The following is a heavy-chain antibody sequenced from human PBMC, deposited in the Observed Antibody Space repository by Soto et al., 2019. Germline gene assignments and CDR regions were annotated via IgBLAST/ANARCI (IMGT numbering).Heavy chain of an antibody. Sequence: SATLSLTCAVYGGSFSGYYWSWIRQPPGKGLEWIGEINHSGSTNYNPSLKSRVTISVDTSKNQFSLKLSSVTAADTAVYYCARRAEGELPDGPARYVDVLGQMPKVIV. CDR1: GGSFSGYY. D-gene: IGHD1-26*01. V-gene: IGHV4-34*01. J-gene: IGHJ6*01. CDR3: ARRAEGELPDGPARYVDV. CDR2: INHSGST.